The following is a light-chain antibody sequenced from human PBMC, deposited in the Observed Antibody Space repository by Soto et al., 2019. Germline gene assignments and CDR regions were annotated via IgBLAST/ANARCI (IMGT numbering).Light chain of an antibody. CDR1: QSVSSSY. Sequence: EIVLTQSPGTLSLSPGERATLSCRASQSVSSSYLAWYQQKPGQAPRLLIYGASSRATGIPDRFSGSGSGTDFTLTISRLEPEDLAVYYCQHYGSLVLTFGGGTKVESK. CDR3: QHYGSLVLT. V-gene: IGKV3-20*01. J-gene: IGKJ4*01. CDR2: GAS.